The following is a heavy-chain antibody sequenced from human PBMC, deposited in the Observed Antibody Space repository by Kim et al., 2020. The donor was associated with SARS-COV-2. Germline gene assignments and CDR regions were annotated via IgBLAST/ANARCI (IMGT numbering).Heavy chain of an antibody. CDR1: GFTFDDYA. D-gene: IGHD3-22*01. Sequence: GGSLRLSCAASGFTFDDYAMHWVRQAPGKGLEWVSLISGDGGSTYYADSVKGRFTISRDNSKNSLYLQMNSLRTEDTALYYCAKDKYPSSQYYYDSSGHFDYWGQGNLVTVSS. V-gene: IGHV3-43*02. CDR3: AKDKYPSSQYYYDSSGHFDY. CDR2: ISGDGGST. J-gene: IGHJ4*02.